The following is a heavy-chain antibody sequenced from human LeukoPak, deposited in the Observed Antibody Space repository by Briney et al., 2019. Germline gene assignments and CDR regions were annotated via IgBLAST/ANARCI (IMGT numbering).Heavy chain of an antibody. D-gene: IGHD6-13*01. J-gene: IGHJ4*02. CDR1: GFTFSSYG. CDR3: ARDWGAAAGTSLDY. V-gene: IGHV3-30*03. CDR2: ISYDGSNK. Sequence: PGRSLRLSCAASGFTFSSYGMHWVRQAPGKGLEWVAVISYDGSNKYYADSVKGRFTISRDNSKNTLYLQMNSLRAEDTAVYYCARDWGAAAGTSLDYWGQGTLVTVSS.